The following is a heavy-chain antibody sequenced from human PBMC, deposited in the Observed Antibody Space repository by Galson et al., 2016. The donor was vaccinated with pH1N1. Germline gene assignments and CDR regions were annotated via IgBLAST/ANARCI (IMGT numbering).Heavy chain of an antibody. Sequence: SLRLSCAASKFTFDDYAMHWVRQPPGKGPEWLCLISWDGGSTYFADSVKGRFTISRDNHKNSLCLQMNNVRPEDTALYFCATAGRRWELEGAFGVDVWGQGTTVTVSS. CDR3: ATAGRRWELEGAFGVDV. CDR1: KFTFDDYA. D-gene: IGHD1-26*01. CDR2: ISWDGGST. J-gene: IGHJ6*02. V-gene: IGHV3-43D*04.